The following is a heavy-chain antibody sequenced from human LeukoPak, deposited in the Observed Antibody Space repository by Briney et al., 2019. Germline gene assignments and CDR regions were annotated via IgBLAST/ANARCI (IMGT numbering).Heavy chain of an antibody. D-gene: IGHD6-13*01. CDR1: GDSITSNSFY. Sequence: SETLSLTCTVSGDSITSNSFYWGWIRQPPGKGLEWIGSVYYSGSTYSNPSLNNRVTISVDTSKNQFSLKVSSVTAADTAVYYCASYSSSGAFYQHWGQGTLVTVSS. CDR2: VYYSGST. CDR3: ASYSSSGAFYQH. J-gene: IGHJ1*01. V-gene: IGHV4-39*07.